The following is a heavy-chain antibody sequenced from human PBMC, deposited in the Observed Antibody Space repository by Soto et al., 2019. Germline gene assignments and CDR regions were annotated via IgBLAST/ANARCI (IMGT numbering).Heavy chain of an antibody. V-gene: IGHV3-23*01. J-gene: IGHJ2*01. CDR2: ITRSGDYT. D-gene: IGHD3-22*01. CDR3: AKVASYSEPFDHRYFSP. CDR1: GFTFSSYA. Sequence: EVQLLESGGGLVQPGGSLRLSCAASGFTFSSYAMTWVRQAPGKGLEWVSAITRSGDYTQYADSVKGRFTISRDNSNNTLYLQMISLRAVDTAVYYCAKVASYSEPFDHRYFSPWCRGTLVTLSS.